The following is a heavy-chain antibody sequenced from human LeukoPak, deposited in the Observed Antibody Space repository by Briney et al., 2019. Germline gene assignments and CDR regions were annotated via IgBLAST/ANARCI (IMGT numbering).Heavy chain of an antibody. J-gene: IGHJ2*01. CDR3: AKDSLRITMVRGVIGNWYFDL. CDR2: ISGSGGST. D-gene: IGHD3-10*01. CDR1: GFTFSSYA. V-gene: IGHV3-23*01. Sequence: GGSLRLSCAASGFTFSSYAMSWVRQAPGKGLEWVSAISGSGGSTYYADPVKGRFTISRDNSKNTLYLQMNSLRAEDTAVYYCAKDSLRITMVRGVIGNWYFDLWGRGTLVTVSS.